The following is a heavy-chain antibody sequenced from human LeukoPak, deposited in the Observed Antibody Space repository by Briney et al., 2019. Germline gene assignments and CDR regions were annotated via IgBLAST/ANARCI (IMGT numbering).Heavy chain of an antibody. J-gene: IGHJ4*02. CDR2: IYNSGGT. D-gene: IGHD3-10*01. Sequence: SETLSLTCTVSGGSISSYYWSWIRQPPGKGLEWIGNIYNSGGTNYNPSLKSRVTISVDTSKNQFSLKLSSVTAADTAVYYCARDPYGSGTHFDYWGQGTLVTVSS. CDR1: GGSISSYY. V-gene: IGHV4-59*01. CDR3: ARDPYGSGTHFDY.